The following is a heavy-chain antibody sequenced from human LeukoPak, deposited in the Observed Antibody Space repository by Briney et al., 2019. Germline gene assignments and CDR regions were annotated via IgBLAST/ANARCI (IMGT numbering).Heavy chain of an antibody. CDR2: ISYSGSS. CDR1: GGSIISTIYY. J-gene: IGHJ3*02. V-gene: IGHV4-39*07. Sequence: SETLSLTCTVSGGSIISTIYYWGWIRQSPGKGLDWIGSISYSGSSFCKPSLKSRVTIAVDTSKNQFSLRLSSVTAADTAVYYCARGRWELLGAFDIWGQGTMVTVSS. CDR3: ARGRWELLGAFDI. D-gene: IGHD1-26*01.